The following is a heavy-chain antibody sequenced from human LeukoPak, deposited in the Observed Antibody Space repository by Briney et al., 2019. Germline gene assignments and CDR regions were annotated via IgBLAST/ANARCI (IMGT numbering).Heavy chain of an antibody. D-gene: IGHD2-2*01. Sequence: SETLSLTCNVSGACLSSYFWSWIRQPPGKGGEWVGYIYYPGYANYNPSLKSRVTIAVGTSKSQFSLNLRSVTTADTAVYFCAGTKLGYCTTTGCPLESWGRGTLVAVSS. CDR3: AGTKLGYCTTTGCPLES. J-gene: IGHJ4*02. CDR2: IYYPGYA. CDR1: GACLSSYF. V-gene: IGHV4-59*13.